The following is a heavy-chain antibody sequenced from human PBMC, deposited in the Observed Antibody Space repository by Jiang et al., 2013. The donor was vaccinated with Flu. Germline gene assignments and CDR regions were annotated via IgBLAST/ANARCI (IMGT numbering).Heavy chain of an antibody. V-gene: IGHV2-26*01. Sequence: PTQTLTLTCTVSGFSLSDPTMGVGWIRQPPGKALQLLAHIFSKDEKSYNTSLRRRLTISKDTSKSLVVLTMTNLDRADTATYYCARMRYECGGDCYWTFDFWGQGTLVTVST. J-gene: IGHJ4*02. CDR3: ARMRYECGGDCYWTFDF. CDR2: IFSKDEK. D-gene: IGHD2-21*02. CDR1: GFSLSDPTMG.